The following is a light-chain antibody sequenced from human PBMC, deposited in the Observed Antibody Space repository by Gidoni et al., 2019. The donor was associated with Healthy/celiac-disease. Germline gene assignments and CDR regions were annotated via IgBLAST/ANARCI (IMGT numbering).Light chain of an antibody. CDR1: QRVSSSY. V-gene: IGKV3-20*01. Sequence: IVLTQSPGTLSLSPGERATLSCRASQRVSSSYLAWYQQKPGQAPRLLIYGASSRATGIPDRFSGSVSGTDFTLTISRLEPEDFAVYYCQQYGSSPPMCSFGQGTKLEIK. CDR2: GAS. J-gene: IGKJ2*04. CDR3: QQYGSSPPMCS.